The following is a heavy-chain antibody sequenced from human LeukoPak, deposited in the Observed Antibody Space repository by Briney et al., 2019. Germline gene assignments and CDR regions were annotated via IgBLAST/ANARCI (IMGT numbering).Heavy chain of an antibody. Sequence: GGPLRLSCAASGFTFSSYWMHWDRQAPGKGLVWVSRINSDGSSTSYADSVKGRFTISRDNAKNTLYLQMNSLRAEDTAVYYCARGRTVAHYFDYCGQGTLVTVAS. J-gene: IGHJ4*02. V-gene: IGHV3-74*01. CDR3: ARGRTVAHYFDY. D-gene: IGHD4-23*01. CDR1: GFTFSSYW. CDR2: INSDGSST.